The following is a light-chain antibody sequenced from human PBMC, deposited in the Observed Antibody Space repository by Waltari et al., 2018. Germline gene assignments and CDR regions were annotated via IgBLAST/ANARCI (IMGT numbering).Light chain of an antibody. J-gene: IGLJ1*01. V-gene: IGLV2-14*01. Sequence: QSALTQPASVSGSPGQSITISCSGTDSDVGAYDFVSWYQQHPGKAPHLIIYEVSKLPSGISNRFSASKSGHTASLTISGLQAEDEADYYCSSYTTSSAPGVFGTGTRVTVL. CDR1: DSDVGAYDF. CDR2: EVS. CDR3: SSYTTSSAPGV.